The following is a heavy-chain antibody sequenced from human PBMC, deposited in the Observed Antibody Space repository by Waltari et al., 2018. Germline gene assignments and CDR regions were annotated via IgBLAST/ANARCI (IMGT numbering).Heavy chain of an antibody. J-gene: IGHJ4*02. CDR3: ARGAITIFGVVPYYFDY. CDR1: GGSFSGSY. D-gene: IGHD3-3*01. CDR2: INHSGST. V-gene: IGHV4-34*01. Sequence: QVQLQQWGAGLLTPAETLSLTCAVYGGSFSGSYWSWIRQPPGKGLEWIGEINHSGSTNYNPSLKSRVTISVDTSKTQFSLKLSSVTAADTAVYYCARGAITIFGVVPYYFDYWGQGTLVTVSS.